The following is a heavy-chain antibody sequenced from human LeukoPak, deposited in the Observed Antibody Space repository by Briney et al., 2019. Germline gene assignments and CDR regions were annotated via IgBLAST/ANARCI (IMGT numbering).Heavy chain of an antibody. Sequence: GGSLRLSCAASGFTFSSYWMSWVRQAPGKGLEWVANIKQDGSEKYYVDSVKGRFTISRDNAKNSLYLQMNSLRAEDTAVYHCARISWYYDFWSGYSEIYYMDVWGKGTTVTVSS. CDR1: GFTFSSYW. CDR3: ARISWYYDFWSGYSEIYYMDV. J-gene: IGHJ6*03. D-gene: IGHD3-3*01. V-gene: IGHV3-7*01. CDR2: IKQDGSEK.